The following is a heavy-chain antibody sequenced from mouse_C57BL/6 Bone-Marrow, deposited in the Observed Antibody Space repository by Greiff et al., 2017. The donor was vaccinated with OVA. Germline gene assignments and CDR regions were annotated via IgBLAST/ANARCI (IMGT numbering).Heavy chain of an antibody. V-gene: IGHV1-7*01. Sequence: QVQLQQSGAELAKPGASVKLSCKASGYTFTSYWMHWVKQRPGQGLEWIGYINPSSGYTKYNQKFKDKATLTADKSSSTAYMQLGSLTYEDSAVYYCGYDYDFDYWGQGTTLTVSS. D-gene: IGHD2-4*01. J-gene: IGHJ2*01. CDR1: GYTFTSYW. CDR3: GYDYDFDY. CDR2: INPSSGYT.